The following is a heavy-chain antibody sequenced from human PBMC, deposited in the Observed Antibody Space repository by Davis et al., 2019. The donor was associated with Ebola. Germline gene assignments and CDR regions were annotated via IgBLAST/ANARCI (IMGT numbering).Heavy chain of an antibody. J-gene: IGHJ6*03. CDR3: ARDIGDGYNFDYMDV. D-gene: IGHD5-24*01. CDR1: GFTFKTYT. V-gene: IGHV3-23*01. Sequence: GGSLRLSCAASGFTFKTYTMSWVRQTPGKGLEWVSAIHGGDGGALYADSVKGRFTVSRDDSKSTLYLQMNSLRAEDTAVYYCARDIGDGYNFDYMDVWGKGTTVTVSS. CDR2: IHGGDGGA.